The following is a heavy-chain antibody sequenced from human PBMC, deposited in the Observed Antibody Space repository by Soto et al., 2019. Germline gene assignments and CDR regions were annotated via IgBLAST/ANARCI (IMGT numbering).Heavy chain of an antibody. CDR2: INTNNGGT. D-gene: IGHD3-10*01. Sequence: SXKVSFKASGYTXSDYNMDWVRQATGQGLEWMGWINTNNGGTKYAQKLQDRVTLTRETSISTAYMELSRLRSDDTAVYYCARGTGSSWFAPWGQGTLGTVS. J-gene: IGHJ5*02. CDR1: GYTXSDYN. V-gene: IGHV1-2*02. CDR3: ARGTGSSWFAP.